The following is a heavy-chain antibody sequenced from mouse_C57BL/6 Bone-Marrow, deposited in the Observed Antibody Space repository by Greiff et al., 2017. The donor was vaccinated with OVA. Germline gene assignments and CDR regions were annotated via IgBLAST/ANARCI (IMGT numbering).Heavy chain of an antibody. CDR2: ISDGGSYT. CDR1: GFTFSSYA. J-gene: IGHJ2*01. V-gene: IGHV5-4*03. CDR3: ARVVGGGVDY. Sequence: EVKLVESGGGLVKPGGSLKLSCAASGFTFSSYAMSWVRQTPEKRLEWVATISDGGSYTYYPDNVKGRFTISRDNAKNTLYLQMSHLKSEDTAMYYCARVVGGGVDYWGQGTTLTVSS. D-gene: IGHD1-1*02.